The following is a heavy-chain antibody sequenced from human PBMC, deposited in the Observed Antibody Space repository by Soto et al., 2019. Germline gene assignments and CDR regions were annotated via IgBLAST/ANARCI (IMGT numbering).Heavy chain of an antibody. D-gene: IGHD4-4*01. V-gene: IGHV4-34*01. J-gene: IGHJ6*02. CDR2: INHSGST. Sequence: SETLSLTCAVYGGSFSGYYWSWSRQPPGKGLEWIGEINHSGSTNYNPSLKSRVTISVDTSKNQFSLKLSSVTAADTAVYYCARDYSNYVGYGMDVWGQGTTVTVSS. CDR3: ARDYSNYVGYGMDV. CDR1: GGSFSGYY.